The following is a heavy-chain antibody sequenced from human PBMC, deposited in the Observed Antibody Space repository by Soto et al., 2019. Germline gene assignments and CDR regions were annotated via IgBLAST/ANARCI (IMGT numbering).Heavy chain of an antibody. J-gene: IGHJ4*02. CDR2: ISGSGGST. D-gene: IGHD5-12*01. V-gene: IGHV3-23*01. Sequence: PGGSLRLSCAASGFTFSSYAMSWVRQAPGKGLEWVSAISGSGGSTYYADSVKGRFTISRDNSKNTLYLQMNSLRAEDTAVYYCAKDGPPVDIVATIPTQFDYWGQGTLVTVSS. CDR1: GFTFSSYA. CDR3: AKDGPPVDIVATIPTQFDY.